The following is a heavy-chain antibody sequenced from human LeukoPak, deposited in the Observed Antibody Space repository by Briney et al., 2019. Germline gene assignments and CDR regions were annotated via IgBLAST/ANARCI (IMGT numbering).Heavy chain of an antibody. Sequence: ASVKVSCKASGYTFTSYYMHWVRQAPGQGLEWMGIINPSGGSTSYAQKFQGRVTMTRDTTTSTVYMELSSLRSEDTAVYYCARDDIVVVPAAIIDYYYGMDVWGQGTTVTVSS. CDR1: GYTFTSYY. CDR2: INPSGGST. D-gene: IGHD2-2*01. CDR3: ARDDIVVVPAAIIDYYYGMDV. V-gene: IGHV1-46*01. J-gene: IGHJ6*02.